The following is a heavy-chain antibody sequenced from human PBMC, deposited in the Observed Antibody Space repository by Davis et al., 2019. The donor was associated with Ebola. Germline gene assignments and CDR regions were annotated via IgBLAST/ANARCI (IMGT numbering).Heavy chain of an antibody. J-gene: IGHJ4*02. V-gene: IGHV3-23*01. CDR3: ASSSSPRG. CDR2: LSVSGTNT. Sequence: GESLKISCAASGFTFSRYVMSWVRQAPGKGLEWVSGLSVSGTNTYYADSVKGRFTISRDNSKNTLFLEMNSLRAEDTAVYYCASSSSPRGWGQGTLVTVSS. CDR1: GFTFSRYV. D-gene: IGHD3-10*01.